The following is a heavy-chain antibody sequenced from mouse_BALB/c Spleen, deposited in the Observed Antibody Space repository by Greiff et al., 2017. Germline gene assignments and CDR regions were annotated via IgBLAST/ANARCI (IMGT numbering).Heavy chain of an antibody. CDR3: ARIDYDEHAMDY. V-gene: IGHV1-80*01. J-gene: IGHJ4*01. CDR1: GYAFSSYW. CDR2: IYPGDGDT. Sequence: QVQLKQSGAELVRPGSSVKISCKASGYAFSSYWMNWVKQRPGQGLEWIGQIYPGDGDTNYNGKFKGKATLTADKSSSTAYMQLSSLTSEDSAVYFCARIDYDEHAMDYWGQGTSVTVSS. D-gene: IGHD2-4*01.